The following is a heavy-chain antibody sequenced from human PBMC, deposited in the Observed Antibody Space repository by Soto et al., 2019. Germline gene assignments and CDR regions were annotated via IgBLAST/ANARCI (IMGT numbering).Heavy chain of an antibody. CDR2: VSGSSSYI. D-gene: IGHD4-17*01. CDR1: GFNFRNFN. V-gene: IGHV3-21*06. Sequence: EVQLTESGGGLVKPGGSLRLSCEGSGFNFRNFNMIWVRQAPGKGLEWGSSVSGSSSYIYYADSVKGRFTVSRDNANNLVFLQMNGLRPEDTAMYYCARDLRGHYGPWGQGTMVTVSS. CDR3: ARDLRGHYGP. J-gene: IGHJ3*01.